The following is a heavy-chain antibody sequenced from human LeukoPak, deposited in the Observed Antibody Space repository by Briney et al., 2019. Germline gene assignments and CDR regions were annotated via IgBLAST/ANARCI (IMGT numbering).Heavy chain of an antibody. CDR2: INHSGST. J-gene: IGHJ5*02. D-gene: IGHD1-26*01. CDR3: ARGRGGSYYDFGFAP. V-gene: IGHV4-34*01. Sequence: SETLSLTCAVYGGSFSGYYWSWIRQPPGKGLEWIGEINHSGSTNYNPSLKSRVTISVDTSKNQFSLKLSSVTAADTAVYYCARGRGGSYYDFGFAPWGQGTLVTVSS. CDR1: GGSFSGYY.